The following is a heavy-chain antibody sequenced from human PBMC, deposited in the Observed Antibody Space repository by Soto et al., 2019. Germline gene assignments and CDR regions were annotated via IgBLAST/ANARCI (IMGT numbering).Heavy chain of an antibody. Sequence: XASLKISCKGCGYVFTTYWIGWVRQMPGKGLEWMGIIYPGDSDTKYSPSFQGQVTISADRSITTAYLQWSSLKASDTAMYYCTRHGGSGNYYTIDQWGQGTLVTVSS. V-gene: IGHV5-51*01. D-gene: IGHD3-10*01. CDR3: TRHGGSGNYYTIDQ. CDR2: IYPGDSDT. CDR1: GYVFTTYW. J-gene: IGHJ4*02.